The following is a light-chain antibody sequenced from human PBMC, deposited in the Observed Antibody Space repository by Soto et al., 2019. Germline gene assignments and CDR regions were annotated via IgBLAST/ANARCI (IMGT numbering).Light chain of an antibody. CDR2: GNT. V-gene: IGLV1-40*01. Sequence: QSVLTQPPSVSGAPGQGVTISCTGSSSNIGSGHDVHWYQQIPGTAPKLLIYGNTNRPSGAPDRFSGSRSGTSAFLAITGLQAEDEADYYCQCYDTSLSVVFGGGTQLTVL. CDR1: SSNIGSGHD. J-gene: IGLJ2*01. CDR3: QCYDTSLSVV.